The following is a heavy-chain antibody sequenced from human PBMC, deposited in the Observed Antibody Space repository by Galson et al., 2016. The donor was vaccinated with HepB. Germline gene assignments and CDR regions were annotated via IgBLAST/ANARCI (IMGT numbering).Heavy chain of an antibody. CDR2: IYYGGTT. J-gene: IGHJ4*02. Sequence: ETLSLTCTVSGGSISSSSYYWGWIRQPPGKGLEWLGNIYYGGTTDYNPSLKSRVTMSVDTSRNQFSLRLTSVTAADTALYYCVRPTAGQIDYWGRGTLVTVSS. D-gene: IGHD2-21*02. V-gene: IGHV4-39*01. CDR3: VRPTAGQIDY. CDR1: GGSISSSSYY.